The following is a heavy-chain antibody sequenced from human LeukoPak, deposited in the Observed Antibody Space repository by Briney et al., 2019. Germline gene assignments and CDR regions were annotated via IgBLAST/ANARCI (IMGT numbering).Heavy chain of an antibody. CDR3: ARGPLRSGYYRPNWFDP. Sequence: SETLSLTCAVYGGSFSGYYWSWIRQPPGKGLEWIGEINHSGGTNYNPSLKSRVTISVDTSKNQFSLKLSSVTAADTTVYYCARGPLRSGYYRPNWFDPWGQGTLVTVSS. CDR1: GGSFSGYY. CDR2: INHSGGT. V-gene: IGHV4-34*01. J-gene: IGHJ5*02. D-gene: IGHD3-3*01.